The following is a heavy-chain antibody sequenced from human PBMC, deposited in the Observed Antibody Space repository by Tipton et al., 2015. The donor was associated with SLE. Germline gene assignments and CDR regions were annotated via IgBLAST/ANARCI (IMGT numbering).Heavy chain of an antibody. Sequence: TLSLTCAVYGGSFSGYYWSWIRQPPGKGLEWIGEIHHSGSTNYNPSHKSRVTISVDTSKNQFSLKLSSVTAADTAVYYCARGRRITMVRGVEFDYWGQGTLATVSS. CDR1: GGSFSGYY. CDR3: ARGRRITMVRGVEFDY. J-gene: IGHJ4*02. D-gene: IGHD3-10*01. CDR2: IHHSGST. V-gene: IGHV4-34*01.